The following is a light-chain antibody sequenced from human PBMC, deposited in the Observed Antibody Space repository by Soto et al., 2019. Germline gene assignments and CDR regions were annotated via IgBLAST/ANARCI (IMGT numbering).Light chain of an antibody. CDR1: QSISSN. V-gene: IGKV3-15*01. CDR3: QQYNNWRT. J-gene: IGKJ1*01. CDR2: GAS. Sequence: EIVMTQSPATLSVSPGERATLSCRASQSISSNLAWYQQKPGQDPXXLIYGASTRATGVPARFSGSGSGTEFTLALSSLQPEYFAVYDCQQYNNWRTFGQGTKVDIK.